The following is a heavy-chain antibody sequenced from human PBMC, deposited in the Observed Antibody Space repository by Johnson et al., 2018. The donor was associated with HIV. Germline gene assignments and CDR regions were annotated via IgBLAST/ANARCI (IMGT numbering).Heavy chain of an antibody. V-gene: IGHV3-23*04. CDR2: ISGSGGST. Sequence: VQLVESGGGLVQPGGSLRLSCAASGFTFSSYAMSWVRQAPGKGLEWVSAISGSGGSTYHADSVKGRFTISRDNSKNTLYLQMNSLRAEDTAVYYCAASNHYDSSGYYSAFDMWGQGTMVTVSS. CDR1: GFTFSSYA. D-gene: IGHD3-22*01. J-gene: IGHJ3*02. CDR3: AASNHYDSSGYYSAFDM.